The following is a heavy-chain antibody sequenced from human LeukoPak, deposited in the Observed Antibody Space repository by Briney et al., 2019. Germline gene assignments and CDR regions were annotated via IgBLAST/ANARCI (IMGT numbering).Heavy chain of an antibody. V-gene: IGHV3-48*01. CDR1: GFTFSSYS. CDR2: ISSSSSTF. D-gene: IGHD1-26*01. J-gene: IGHJ6*03. Sequence: PGGSLRLSCAASGFTFSSYSMNWVRQAQGKGLEWVSSISSSSSTFYYADSVKGGLTTSRDNAKNSLYVQMNSLRAEDTAVYYCARVEGYSGSYYYYYMDVWGKGTTVTVSS. CDR3: ARVEGYSGSYYYYYMDV.